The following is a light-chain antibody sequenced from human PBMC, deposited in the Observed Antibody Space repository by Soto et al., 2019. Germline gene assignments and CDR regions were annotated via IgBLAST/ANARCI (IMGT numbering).Light chain of an antibody. CDR2: GAS. J-gene: IGKJ1*01. CDR3: QQYNNWPRGT. V-gene: IGKV3-15*01. CDR1: QSVSSN. Sequence: EILITQSPATLSVSPGERATLSCRASQSVSSNLAWYQQKPGQATRLIMYGASTRATGIPARFSGSGSGTEFTLTISSLQSEDFAVYYCQQYNNWPRGTFGQGTKVDIK.